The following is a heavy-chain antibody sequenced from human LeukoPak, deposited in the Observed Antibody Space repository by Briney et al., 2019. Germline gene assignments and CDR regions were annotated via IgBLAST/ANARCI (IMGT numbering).Heavy chain of an antibody. D-gene: IGHD2-21*02. CDR1: GFTFSSYG. Sequence: GRSLRLSCAVSGFTFSSYGMNWVRQAPGKGLEWVAVITYDGSATYYADSVKGRFTISRDNSKNTLYMQMNSLRPEDTAIYYCAKGDCGGDCYFFEYWGQGTLVSVSS. J-gene: IGHJ4*02. V-gene: IGHV3-30*18. CDR2: ITYDGSAT. CDR3: AKGDCGGDCYFFEY.